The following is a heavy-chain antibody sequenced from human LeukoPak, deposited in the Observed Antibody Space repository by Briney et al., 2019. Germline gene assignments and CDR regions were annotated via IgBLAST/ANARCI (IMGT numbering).Heavy chain of an antibody. CDR3: ARHTAKSYSSSSDCFDP. D-gene: IGHD6-6*01. CDR1: GRSITGPY. CDR2: VERSGIT. J-gene: IGHJ5*02. Sequence: SDTLSPAHPVSGRSITGPYWGWIRQPPGKALEWIGYVERSGITNYNHSLKSRVTMSVDTSKNQFSLNMDSVGAADTAVYYCARHTAKSYSSSSDCFDPWGQGTLVTVSS. V-gene: IGHV4-4*09.